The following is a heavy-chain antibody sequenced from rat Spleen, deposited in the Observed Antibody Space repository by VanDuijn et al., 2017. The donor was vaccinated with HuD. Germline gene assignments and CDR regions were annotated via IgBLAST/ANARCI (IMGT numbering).Heavy chain of an antibody. J-gene: IGHJ4*01. CDR2: ISYDGGST. V-gene: IGHV5-25*01. CDR3: TRHGWGYGVMDA. Sequence: EVQLVESGGGLVQPGRSMKLSCAASGFTFSNYGMAWVRQAPKKGLEWVAYISYDGGSTYYRDSVKGRFTISRDNAKSTLYLQMDSLRSEDTATYYCTRHGWGYGVMDAWGQGASVTVSS. D-gene: IGHD4-3*01. CDR1: GFTFSNYG.